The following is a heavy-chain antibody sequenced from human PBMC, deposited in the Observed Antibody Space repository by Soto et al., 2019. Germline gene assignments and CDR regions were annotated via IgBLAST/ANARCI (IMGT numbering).Heavy chain of an antibody. Sequence: GGSLRLSCTASGFNFRIYTMSWIRQAPGKGLEWVSYISSSGSTIYYADSVKGRFTISRDNAKNSLYLQMNSLRAEDTAVYYCARETGTTNAFDIWGQGTMVTVSS. J-gene: IGHJ3*02. V-gene: IGHV3-11*01. CDR1: GFNFRIYT. D-gene: IGHD1-1*01. CDR3: ARETGTTNAFDI. CDR2: ISSSGSTI.